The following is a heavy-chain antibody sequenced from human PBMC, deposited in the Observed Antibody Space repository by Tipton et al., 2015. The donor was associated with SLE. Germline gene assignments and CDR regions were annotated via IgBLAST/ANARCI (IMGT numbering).Heavy chain of an antibody. CDR2: INHSGST. CDR1: GGSISSGGYS. D-gene: IGHD3-3*01. J-gene: IGHJ6*02. CDR3: ARGRLLEWLSTYYYYYGMDV. Sequence: TLSLTCAVSGGSISSGGYSWSWIRQPPGKGLEWIGEINHSGSTNYNPSLKSRVTISVDTSKIQFSLKLSSVTAADTAVHYCARGRLLEWLSTYYYYYGMDVWGHGTTVTVSS. V-gene: IGHV4-30-2*01.